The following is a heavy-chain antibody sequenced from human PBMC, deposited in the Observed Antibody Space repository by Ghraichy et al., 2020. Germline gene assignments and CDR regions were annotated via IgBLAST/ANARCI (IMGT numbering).Heavy chain of an antibody. J-gene: IGHJ4*02. Sequence: ESLNISCAVYGGSFSGYYWSWIRQPPGKGLEWIGEINHSGSTNYNPSLKSRVTISVDTSKNQFSLKLSSVTAADTAVYYCARRAPLRGTVVTQDFDYWGQGTLVTVSS. CDR3: ARRAPLRGTVVTQDFDY. CDR1: GGSFSGYY. V-gene: IGHV4-34*01. D-gene: IGHD4-23*01. CDR2: INHSGST.